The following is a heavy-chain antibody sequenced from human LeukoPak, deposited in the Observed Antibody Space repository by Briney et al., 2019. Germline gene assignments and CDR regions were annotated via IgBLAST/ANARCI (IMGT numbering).Heavy chain of an antibody. CDR2: IYYSGST. Sequence: PSQTLSLTCTVSGGSISSGGYYWGWIRQHPGKGLEWIGYIYYSGSTYYNPSLKSRVTISVDTSKNQFSLKLSSVTAADTAVYYCAREAAEQQAFDIWGQGTMVTVSS. J-gene: IGHJ3*02. CDR1: GGSISSGGYY. CDR3: AREAAEQQAFDI. V-gene: IGHV4-31*03. D-gene: IGHD6-13*01.